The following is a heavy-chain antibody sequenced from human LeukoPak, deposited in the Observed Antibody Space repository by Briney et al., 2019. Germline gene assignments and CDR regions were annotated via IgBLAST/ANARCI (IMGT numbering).Heavy chain of an antibody. CDR1: GGSISSYY. CDR3: ARNRLGYCSSTSCPEGYYFDY. D-gene: IGHD2-2*01. CDR2: IYYSGST. Sequence: SETLSLTCTVSGGSISSYYWSWIRQPPGKGLEWIGYIYYSGSTNYNPSLKSRVTISVDTSKNQFSLKLSSVTAADTAVYYCARNRLGYCSSTSCPEGYYFDYWVQGTLVTVSS. V-gene: IGHV4-59*01. J-gene: IGHJ4*02.